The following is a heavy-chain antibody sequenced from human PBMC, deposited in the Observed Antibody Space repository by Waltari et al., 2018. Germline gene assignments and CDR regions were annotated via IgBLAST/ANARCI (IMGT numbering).Heavy chain of an antibody. CDR2: ISDSGVIT. J-gene: IGHJ4*02. CDR3: ARHLYSIDYLELAK. Sequence: EEHLLASGGCFAQPWGSLSSSCPPYVLNLLCYAMSWVRQAPGKGLEGVSGISDSGVITKYADTVKGRFTVSRDNSKNTVFLHLNSLRAEDTAIYYCARHLYSIDYLELAKWGQGTLVTVSS. V-gene: IGHV3-23*01. CDR1: VLNLLCYA. D-gene: IGHD3-22*01.